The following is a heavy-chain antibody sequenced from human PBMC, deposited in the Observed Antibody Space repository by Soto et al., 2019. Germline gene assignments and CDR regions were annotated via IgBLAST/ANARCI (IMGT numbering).Heavy chain of an antibody. J-gene: IGHJ6*02. D-gene: IGHD6-19*01. CDR1: GGTFSSYA. CDR3: ASRYSSGWYEGMDV. V-gene: IGHV1-69*06. Sequence: GASVKVSCKASGGTFSSYAISWVRQAPGQGLEWMGGIIPIFGTANYAQKFQGRVTITADKSTSTAYMELSSLRSEDTAVYYCASRYSSGWYEGMDVWGQGTTVTVSS. CDR2: IIPIFGTA.